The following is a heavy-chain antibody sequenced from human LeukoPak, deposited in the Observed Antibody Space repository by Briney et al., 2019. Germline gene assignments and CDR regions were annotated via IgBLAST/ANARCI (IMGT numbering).Heavy chain of an antibody. Sequence: GGSLRLSCAASGFTFSSYGMSWVRQAPGKGLEWVSAISGSGGSTYYADSVKGRFTISRDNSKNTLYLQMNSLRAEDTAVYYCAKDDRLLRFLHWGQGTLVTVSS. CDR2: ISGSGGST. V-gene: IGHV3-23*01. J-gene: IGHJ4*02. CDR1: GFTFSSYG. D-gene: IGHD3-16*01. CDR3: AKDDRLLRFLH.